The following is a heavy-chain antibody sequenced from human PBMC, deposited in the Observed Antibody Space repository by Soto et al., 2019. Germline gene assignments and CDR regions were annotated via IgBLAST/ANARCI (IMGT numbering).Heavy chain of an antibody. CDR2: IYYSGRT. CDR1: GESISSSSYY. D-gene: IGHD2-21*02. Sequence: SETLSLTCIVSGESISSSSYYWGWIRQPPGKGLEWIGSIYYSGRTYYNPSFKSRVTISIDTSKNQFSLKPSSVTATDTAVYYCARQRTTVVTQAYFDHWGQGALVTVSS. CDR3: ARQRTTVVTQAYFDH. J-gene: IGHJ4*02. V-gene: IGHV4-39*01.